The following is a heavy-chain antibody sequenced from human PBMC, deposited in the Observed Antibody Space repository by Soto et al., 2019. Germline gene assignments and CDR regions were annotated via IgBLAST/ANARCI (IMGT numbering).Heavy chain of an antibody. CDR2: IKHDGSDI. CDR3: ARDPYGNGYGAFDI. V-gene: IGHV3-7*03. CDR1: RFTFSDYW. J-gene: IGHJ3*02. D-gene: IGHD3-22*01. Sequence: GSLRLSCAACRFTFSDYWISWVRLSPGKGLEWVANIKHDGSDIRYVDSVKGRFTMSRDNAENSLYLQMSSLGAEDTAMYYCARDPYGNGYGAFDIWGQVTMVTVSS.